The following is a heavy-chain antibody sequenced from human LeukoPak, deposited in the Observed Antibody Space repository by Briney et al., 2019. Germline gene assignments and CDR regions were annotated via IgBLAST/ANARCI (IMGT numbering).Heavy chain of an antibody. CDR1: GYSISRGYY. V-gene: IGHV4-38-2*01. Sequence: KSSETLSLTCAVSGYSISRGYYWGWMRQPPGKGLEWIGSMHHSGSAFYNSSLRSRITISVDTSKNRFSLKLSSLTAADTAVYYCAAENLDTAMVRLPYWGPGILVTVSS. J-gene: IGHJ4*02. D-gene: IGHD5-18*01. CDR3: AAENLDTAMVRLPY. CDR2: MHHSGSA.